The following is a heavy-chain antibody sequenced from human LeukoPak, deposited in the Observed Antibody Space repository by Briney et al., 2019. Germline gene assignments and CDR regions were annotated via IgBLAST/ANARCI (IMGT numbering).Heavy chain of an antibody. CDR1: GYTFTRYA. D-gene: IGHD3-9*01. V-gene: IGHV1-2*02. CDR3: AREGYDILRYYYYYMDV. CDR2: INPNSGGT. J-gene: IGHJ6*03. Sequence: ASVKVSCKASGYTFTRYAMNWVRQAPGHGLEWMGWINPNSGGTNYAQKFQGRVTMTRDTSISTAYMELSRLRSDDTAVYYCAREGYDILRYYYYYMDVWGKGTTVTISS.